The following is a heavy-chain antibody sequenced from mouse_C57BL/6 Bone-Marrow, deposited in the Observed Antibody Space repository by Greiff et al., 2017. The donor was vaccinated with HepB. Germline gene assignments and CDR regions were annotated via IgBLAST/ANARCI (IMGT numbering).Heavy chain of an antibody. D-gene: IGHD2-4*01. CDR3: TRRYDSYYAMDY. CDR2: IDPETGGT. J-gene: IGHJ4*01. Sequence: QVQLQQSGAELVRPGASVTLSCKASGYTFTDYEMHWVKQTPVHGLEWIGAIDPETGGTAYNQKFKGKAILTADKSSSTAYMELRSLTSEDSAVYYCTRRYDSYYAMDYWGQGTSVTVSS. CDR1: GYTFTDYE. V-gene: IGHV1-15*01.